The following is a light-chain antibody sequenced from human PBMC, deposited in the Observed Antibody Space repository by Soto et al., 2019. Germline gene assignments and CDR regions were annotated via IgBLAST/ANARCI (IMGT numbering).Light chain of an antibody. CDR2: GAS. CDR3: QQSLNPKT. CDR1: QSVSRD. Sequence: EIVLTQSPATLSVSPGERATLSCRAGQSVSRDLAWYQQKPGQAPRLLIYGASTRAAGIPARFSGSGSGTDFPLTIDRLEPEDFAVYYCQQSLNPKTFGQGTKVDIK. V-gene: IGKV3-15*01. J-gene: IGKJ1*01.